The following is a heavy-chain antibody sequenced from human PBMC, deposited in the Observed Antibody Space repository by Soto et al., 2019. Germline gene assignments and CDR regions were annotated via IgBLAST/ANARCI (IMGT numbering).Heavy chain of an antibody. CDR2: IYYSGST. CDR3: ARGGYSTMVRGVPPSYYYYYMDV. D-gene: IGHD3-10*01. V-gene: IGHV4-59*12. CDR1: GGSISSYY. J-gene: IGHJ6*03. Sequence: SETLSLTCTVSGGSISSYYWSWIRQPPGKGLEWIGYIYYSGSTNYNPSLKSRVTISVDTSKNQFSLKLSSVTAADTAVYYCARGGYSTMVRGVPPSYYYYYMDVWGKGTTVTVSS.